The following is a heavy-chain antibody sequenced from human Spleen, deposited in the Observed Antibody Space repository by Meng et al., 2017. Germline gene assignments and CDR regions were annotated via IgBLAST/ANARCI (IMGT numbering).Heavy chain of an antibody. CDR2: IYYSGST. V-gene: IGHV4-39*07. CDR3: ARGSFSSGWGI. CDR1: GGSISSSSYY. Sequence: QLQLQESGPGLVKPSETLALTCTVSGGSISSSSYYWGWLRQPPGKGLEWIGSIYYSGSTYYNPSLKRRVTISVDTSKNQFSLKLNSVTAADTAIYYCARGSFSSGWGIWGQGTLVTVSS. J-gene: IGHJ4*02. D-gene: IGHD6-19*01.